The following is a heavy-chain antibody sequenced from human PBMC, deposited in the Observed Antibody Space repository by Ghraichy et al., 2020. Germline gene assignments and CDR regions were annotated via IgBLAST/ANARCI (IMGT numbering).Heavy chain of an antibody. CDR2: ISASAGDT. V-gene: IGHV3-23*01. D-gene: IGHD3-10*01. J-gene: IGHJ4*02. CDR3: AKDGGAFDW. CDR1: GFTFSSYA. Sequence: GGSLRLSCTASGFTFSSYAMTWVRQAPGKGLEWVSSISASAGDTFYADSVKGRFTIARDNSKNTLYLQMNSLSAEDTAIYYCAKDGGAFDWWGQGTLVTVSS.